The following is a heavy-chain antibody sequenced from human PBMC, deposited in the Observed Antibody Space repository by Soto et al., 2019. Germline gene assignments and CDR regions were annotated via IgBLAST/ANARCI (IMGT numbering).Heavy chain of an antibody. J-gene: IGHJ4*02. V-gene: IGHV4-34*01. Sequence: QVQLQQWGAGLLKPSETLSLTCAVYGGSFSGYYWSWIRQPPGKGLEWIGEINHSGSTNYNPSLKSRVTISVDTSKNQFSLKLSSVTAADTAVYYCARVTDDYIWGSYRFFDYWGQGTLVTVSS. CDR2: INHSGST. CDR1: GGSFSGYY. D-gene: IGHD3-16*02. CDR3: ARVTDDYIWGSYRFFDY.